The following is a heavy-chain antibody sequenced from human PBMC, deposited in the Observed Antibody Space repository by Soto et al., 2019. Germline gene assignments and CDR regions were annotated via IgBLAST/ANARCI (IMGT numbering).Heavy chain of an antibody. CDR3: AKSAPLDAGDKYYYDF. V-gene: IGHV1-69*13. CDR1: GGTFSTFG. D-gene: IGHD3-10*01. CDR2: IIPFFGTA. Sequence: SVKVSCKASGGTFSTFGISWVRQAPGQGLEWMGGIIPFFGTARYSQKFEDRITITADESTNTVYMDLRSLTSEDTAIYYCAKSAPLDAGDKYYYDFWGQGALVTVSS. J-gene: IGHJ4*02.